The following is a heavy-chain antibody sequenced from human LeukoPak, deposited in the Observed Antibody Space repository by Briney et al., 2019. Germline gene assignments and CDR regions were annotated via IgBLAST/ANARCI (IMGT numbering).Heavy chain of an antibody. Sequence: SETLSLTCTVSGGSISSSSYYWGWIRQPPGKGLEWIGSIYYSGSTYYNPSLKSRITISVDTSKNQFSLKLSSVTAADTAVYYCASSEKALGAFDIWGQGTMVTVSS. CDR2: IYYSGST. CDR3: ASSEKALGAFDI. D-gene: IGHD3-3*02. V-gene: IGHV4-39*01. CDR1: GGSISSSSYY. J-gene: IGHJ3*02.